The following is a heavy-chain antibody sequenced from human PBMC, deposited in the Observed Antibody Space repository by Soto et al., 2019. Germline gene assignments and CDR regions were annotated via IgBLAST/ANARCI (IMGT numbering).Heavy chain of an antibody. Sequence: SLKRSFKAAWGTLIGYAISWVRQAPGQGLEWMGGIIPIFGTANYAQKFQGRVTITADESTSTAYMELSSLRSEDTAVYYCARDPYYYDSSGSSVGAFDIWGQGTMVTVSS. CDR3: ARDPYYYDSSGSSVGAFDI. D-gene: IGHD3-22*01. V-gene: IGHV1-69*13. CDR1: WGTLIGYA. CDR2: IIPIFGTA. J-gene: IGHJ3*02.